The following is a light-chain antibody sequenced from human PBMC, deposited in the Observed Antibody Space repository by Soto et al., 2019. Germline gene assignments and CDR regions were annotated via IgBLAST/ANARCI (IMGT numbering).Light chain of an antibody. CDR2: DAS. CDR1: QRISSW. V-gene: IGKV1-5*01. J-gene: IGKJ1*01. Sequence: DIQMTQSPSTLSASVGDRVTITCRASQRISSWLAWYQQRPGKAPKLLIYDASSLQSGVPSRFSGSGSGTEFTLTISSLQPDDFATYYCQQYNSYSWTFGQGTKVEIK. CDR3: QQYNSYSWT.